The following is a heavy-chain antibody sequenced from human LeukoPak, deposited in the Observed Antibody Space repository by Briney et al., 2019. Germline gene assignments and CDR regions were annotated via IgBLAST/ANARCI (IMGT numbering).Heavy chain of an antibody. D-gene: IGHD6-13*01. CDR1: GDSISSGSYY. Sequence: SETLSLTCTASGDSISSGSYYWSWIRQPAGKGLEWIGRIYSSGRINYNPSLKSRVTISVDTSKNQFSLKLSSVTAADTAVYYCASSRISSSWYFDYWGQGTLVTVSS. CDR2: IYSSGRI. J-gene: IGHJ4*02. V-gene: IGHV4-61*02. CDR3: ASSRISSSWYFDY.